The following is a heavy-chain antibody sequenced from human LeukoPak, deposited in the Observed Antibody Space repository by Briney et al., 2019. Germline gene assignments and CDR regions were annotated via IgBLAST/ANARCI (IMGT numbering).Heavy chain of an antibody. V-gene: IGHV6-1*01. D-gene: IGHD5-18*01. CDR2: TYYRSKWYN. J-gene: IGHJ6*02. CDR3: ARDNLRAGIQLWPHYYGMDV. Sequence: SQTLSLTCAISGDSVSSNSAAWNWIRQSPSRGLEWLGRTYYRSKWYNDYAVSVKSRITINPDTSKNQFSLQLNSVTPEDTAVYYCARDNLRAGIQLWPHYYGMDVWGQGTTVTVSS. CDR1: GDSVSSNSAA.